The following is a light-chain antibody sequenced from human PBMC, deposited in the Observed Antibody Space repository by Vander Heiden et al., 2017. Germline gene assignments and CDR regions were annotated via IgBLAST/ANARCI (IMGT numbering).Light chain of an antibody. CDR1: QSVRSRF. J-gene: IGKJ3*01. CDR3: QHFGNSPLFT. Sequence: EIVLTQSPGTLSLSPGERATLSCRASQSVRSRFLAWYQHKTGQAPRLLIYDASTRATGIPDRFSGSGSGTDFTLTISRVDPEDFGVYYCQHFGNSPLFTFGPGTKVDI. V-gene: IGKV3-20*01. CDR2: DAS.